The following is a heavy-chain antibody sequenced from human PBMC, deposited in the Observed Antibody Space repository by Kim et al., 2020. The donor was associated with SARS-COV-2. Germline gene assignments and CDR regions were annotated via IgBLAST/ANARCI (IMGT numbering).Heavy chain of an antibody. CDR1: GFTFSNAW. CDR2: IKSKTDGGTT. CDR3: TTDTKPMIVVVRGQLHAFDI. V-gene: IGHV3-15*01. D-gene: IGHD3-22*01. Sequence: GGSLRLSCAASGFTFSNAWMSWVRQAPGKGLEWVGRIKSKTDGGTTDYAAPVKGRFTISRDDSKNTLYLQMNSLKTEDTAVYYCTTDTKPMIVVVRGQLHAFDIWGQGTMVTVSS. J-gene: IGHJ3*02.